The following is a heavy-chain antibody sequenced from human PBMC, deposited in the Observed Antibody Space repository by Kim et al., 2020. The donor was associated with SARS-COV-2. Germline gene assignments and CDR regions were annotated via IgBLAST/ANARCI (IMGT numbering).Heavy chain of an antibody. CDR2: ST. J-gene: IGHJ3*02. V-gene: IGHV3-23*03. Sequence: STYYAASVEGRFTISRDNSMNTLYLQMNSLRAEDTAVYFCAKGFEALDIWGQGTMVTVSS. CDR3: AKGFEALDI.